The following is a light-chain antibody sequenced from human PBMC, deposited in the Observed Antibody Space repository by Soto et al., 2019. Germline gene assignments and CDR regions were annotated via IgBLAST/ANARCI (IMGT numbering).Light chain of an antibody. J-gene: IGKJ3*01. CDR3: QQVNSSPFT. Sequence: DIQLTQSPSFLSASIGDRVTITCRASQGISNYLAWYQQKPGKAPKLLIFAASTLQSGVPSRFSGSGSGTEFTLTISSLQPEDFAPYWCQQVNSSPFTFGPGTKVDIK. CDR2: AAS. V-gene: IGKV1-9*01. CDR1: QGISNY.